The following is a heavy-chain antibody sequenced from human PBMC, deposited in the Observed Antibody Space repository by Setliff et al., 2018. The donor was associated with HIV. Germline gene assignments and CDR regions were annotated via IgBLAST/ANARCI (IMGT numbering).Heavy chain of an antibody. CDR3: ARAPFRGGSFGWFDP. Sequence: SETLSLTCTVSGGSIKTYYWSWIRQPPGKGLEWIGSIYPSGSTNYNPSLKSRIITSVDMSENQFSLKLSSVTAADTAVYYCARAPFRGGSFGWFDPWGQGTLVTVSS. V-gene: IGHV4-59*01. J-gene: IGHJ5*02. CDR1: GGSIKTYY. CDR2: IYPSGST. D-gene: IGHD2-15*01.